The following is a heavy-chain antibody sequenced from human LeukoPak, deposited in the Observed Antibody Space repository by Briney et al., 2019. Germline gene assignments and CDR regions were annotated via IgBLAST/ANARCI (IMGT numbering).Heavy chain of an antibody. D-gene: IGHD2-8*02. CDR1: GDSISSDNYY. Sequence: SETPSLTCSVSGDSISSDNYYWSWIRQPAGKGLEWIGRIARSGNSDYNPFLKSRVTISVDTSKNQFSLRLTSVTAADTAVYYCAKGSGPPWFDPWGQGILVTVSS. V-gene: IGHV4-61*02. CDR2: IARSGNS. CDR3: AKGSGPPWFDP. J-gene: IGHJ5*02.